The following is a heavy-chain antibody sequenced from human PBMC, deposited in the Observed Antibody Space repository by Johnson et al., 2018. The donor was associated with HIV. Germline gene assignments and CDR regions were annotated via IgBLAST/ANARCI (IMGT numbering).Heavy chain of an antibody. CDR2: ICCDGISQ. Sequence: QVYLVESGGGVVQTGRSLRLSCAASGFTFSSHGMHWVRQAPGKGLQWVALICCDGISQDYVDSVKGRIIISSDNAKNSLYLQMNSLRAEDTALYYCAKDSSSSGLEDAFDIWGQGTMVTVSS. D-gene: IGHD6-6*01. J-gene: IGHJ3*02. CDR1: GFTFSSHG. V-gene: IGHV3-30*18. CDR3: AKDSSSSGLEDAFDI.